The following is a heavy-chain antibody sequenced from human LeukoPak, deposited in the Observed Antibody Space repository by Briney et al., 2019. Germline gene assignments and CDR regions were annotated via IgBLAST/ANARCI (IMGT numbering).Heavy chain of an antibody. V-gene: IGHV3-23*01. CDR2: ISGSGGST. CDR1: GFTFSSYA. Sequence: GGSLRLSCAASGFTFSSYAMSWVRQAPGKGLEWVSAISGSGGSTYDADSVKGRFTISRDRSKNTLFLQMNSLRAEDTAVYYCAKGPNYYYYYGMNVWGQGTTVTVSS. J-gene: IGHJ6*02. CDR3: AKGPNYYYYYGMNV.